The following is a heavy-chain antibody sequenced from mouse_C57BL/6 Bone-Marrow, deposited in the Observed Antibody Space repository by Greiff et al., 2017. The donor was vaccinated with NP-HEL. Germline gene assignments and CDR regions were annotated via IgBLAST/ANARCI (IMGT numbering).Heavy chain of an antibody. D-gene: IGHD1-1*01. CDR3: ASLYSYGSRYYFDY. CDR1: GFNIKNTY. CDR2: IDPANGNT. J-gene: IGHJ2*01. V-gene: IGHV14-3*01. Sequence: VQLKESVAELVRPGASVKLSCTASGFNIKNTYMHWVKQRPEQGLEWIGRIDPANGNTKYAPKFQGKATITADTSSNTAYLQLSSLTSEDTAIYYCASLYSYGSRYYFDYWGQGTTLTVSS.